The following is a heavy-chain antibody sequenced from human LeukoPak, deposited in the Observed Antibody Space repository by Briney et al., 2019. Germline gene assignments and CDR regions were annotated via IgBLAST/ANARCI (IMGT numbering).Heavy chain of an antibody. Sequence: GGSLRLSCAASGFTFSTYSMNWVRQAPGKGLEWVSYIGGSGNIIYYADSVKGRFTISRDNAKNSLYLQMNSLRAEDTAIYYCAKTGGYNGNDPIDSWGQGTLVTVSS. CDR1: GFTFSTYS. CDR3: AKTGGYNGNDPIDS. D-gene: IGHD5-12*01. CDR2: IGGSGNII. V-gene: IGHV3-48*01. J-gene: IGHJ4*02.